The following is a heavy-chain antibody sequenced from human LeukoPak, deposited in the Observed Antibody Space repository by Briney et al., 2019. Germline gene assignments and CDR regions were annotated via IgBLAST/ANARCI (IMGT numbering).Heavy chain of an antibody. D-gene: IGHD5-24*01. Sequence: ASVKVSCKASGYTFTSYYMHWVRQAPGQGLEWMGIINPGGGSTSYAQKFQGRVTMTRDTSTSTVYMELSSLRSEDTAVYYCARARQMATIDYWGQGTLVTVSS. CDR2: INPGGGST. V-gene: IGHV1-46*01. CDR1: GYTFTSYY. J-gene: IGHJ4*02. CDR3: ARARQMATIDY.